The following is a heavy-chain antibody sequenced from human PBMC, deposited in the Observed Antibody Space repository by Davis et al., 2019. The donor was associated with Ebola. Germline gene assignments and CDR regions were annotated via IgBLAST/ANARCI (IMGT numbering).Heavy chain of an antibody. D-gene: IGHD1-26*01. CDR1: GFTLDDYA. J-gene: IGHJ3*02. V-gene: IGHV3-9*01. Sequence: SLKISCAASGFTLDDYAMHWVRQVPGKGVEGVSGISWISGIIGYADSGKGRFNIPRDSAKNSLYLQMNSLSDEDTALYYCANDTGGSYYRHQGAFDIWGQGTMVTVSS. CDR3: ANDTGGSYYRHQGAFDI. CDR2: ISWISGII.